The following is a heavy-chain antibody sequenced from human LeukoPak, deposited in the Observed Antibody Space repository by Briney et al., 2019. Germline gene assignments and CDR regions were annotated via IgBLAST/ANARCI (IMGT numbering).Heavy chain of an antibody. V-gene: IGHV3-53*01. CDR2: VYSGGSS. CDR1: GFTVGSNY. Sequence: GGSLRLSCAASGFTVGSNYMSWVRQAPGKGLEWVSIVYSGGSSYYADSVKGGFTISRDFSRNTLYLQMNSLRAEDTAVYYCATVPTGYYYMDVWGKGTTVTVSS. D-gene: IGHD1-1*01. CDR3: ATVPTGYYYMDV. J-gene: IGHJ6*03.